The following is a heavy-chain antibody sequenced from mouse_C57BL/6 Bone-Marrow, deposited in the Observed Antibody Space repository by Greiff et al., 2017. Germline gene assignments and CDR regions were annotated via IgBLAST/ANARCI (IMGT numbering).Heavy chain of an antibody. Sequence: QVQLQQPGAELVKPGASVKLSCKASGYTFTSYWMHWVKQRPGQGLEWIGLIHPNGGSTNYNEKFKSKATLTVDTSSSTAYMQRSSLTSEDSAVXYCARLPLAYYSHYPYYFDYWGQGTTLTVSS. CDR3: ARLPLAYYSHYPYYFDY. J-gene: IGHJ2*01. V-gene: IGHV1-64*01. CDR2: IHPNGGST. D-gene: IGHD2-5*01. CDR1: GYTFTSYW.